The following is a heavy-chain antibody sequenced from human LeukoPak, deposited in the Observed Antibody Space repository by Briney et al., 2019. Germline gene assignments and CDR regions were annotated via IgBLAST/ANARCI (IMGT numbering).Heavy chain of an antibody. CDR2: ISYDGSNK. CDR3: ARGRGIVAPSGY. D-gene: IGHD1-26*01. J-gene: IGHJ4*02. CDR1: GFTFSSYA. Sequence: GGSLRLSCAASGFTFSSYAMHRVRQAPGKGLEWVAVISYDGSNKYYADSVKGRFTISRDNSKNTLYLQMNSLRAEDTAVYYCARGRGIVAPSGYWGQGTLVTVSS. V-gene: IGHV3-30*04.